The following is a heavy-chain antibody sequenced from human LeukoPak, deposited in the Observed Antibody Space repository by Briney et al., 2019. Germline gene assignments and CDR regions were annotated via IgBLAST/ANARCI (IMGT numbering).Heavy chain of an antibody. V-gene: IGHV3-23*01. D-gene: IGHD6-13*01. CDR3: AKDSAPYSSSSTFDY. Sequence: PGGSLRLSCAASGFTFSSYAMSWVRQAPGKGLEWVSAISGSGGSTYYADSVKGRFTIPRDNSKNTLYLQMNSLRAEDTAVYYCAKDSAPYSSSSTFDYWGQGTLVTVSS. CDR2: ISGSGGST. J-gene: IGHJ4*02. CDR1: GFTFSSYA.